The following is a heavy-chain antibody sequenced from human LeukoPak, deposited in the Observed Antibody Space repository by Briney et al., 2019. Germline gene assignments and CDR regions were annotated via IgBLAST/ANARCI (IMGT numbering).Heavy chain of an antibody. Sequence: SETLSLTCTVSGGSISSGDYYWSWIRQPPGKGLEWIGYIYYSGSTYYNPSLKSRVIISVDTSKNQFSLKLSSVTAADTAVYYCARGGYGDYVSNWFDPWGQGTLVTVSS. D-gene: IGHD4-17*01. CDR2: IYYSGST. V-gene: IGHV4-30-4*01. J-gene: IGHJ5*02. CDR3: ARGGYGDYVSNWFDP. CDR1: GGSISSGDYY.